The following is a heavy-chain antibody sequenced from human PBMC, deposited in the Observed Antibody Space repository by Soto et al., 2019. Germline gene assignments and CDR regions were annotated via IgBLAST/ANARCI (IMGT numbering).Heavy chain of an antibody. V-gene: IGHV3-64D*06. Sequence: GVSLRLSCAASGFTFRTYPMHWVRQAPGKGLEYVSAISSNGGATYYADSVKGRFTISRDNSRNTLYLQMTSLRAEDTAVYNCVNGDLVIPADIGPFWGQGTLVNVSS. CDR2: ISSNGGAT. J-gene: IGHJ4*02. D-gene: IGHD2-2*01. CDR1: GFTFRTYP. CDR3: VNGDLVIPADIGPF.